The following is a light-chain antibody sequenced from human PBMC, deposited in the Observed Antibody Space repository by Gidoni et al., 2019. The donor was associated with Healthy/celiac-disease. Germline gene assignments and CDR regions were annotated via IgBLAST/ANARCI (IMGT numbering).Light chain of an antibody. J-gene: IGKJ3*01. V-gene: IGKV1-27*01. CDR1: QGISNY. Sequence: DIQMTQSPSSLSASVGDRVTITCRASQGISNYLAWYQQKPGQVPKLLIYAASTLQSGVPSRFSGSGSGTDFTLTISSLQPEDVATYYCQKYNSAPPFTFGPXTKVDIK. CDR2: AAS. CDR3: QKYNSAPPFT.